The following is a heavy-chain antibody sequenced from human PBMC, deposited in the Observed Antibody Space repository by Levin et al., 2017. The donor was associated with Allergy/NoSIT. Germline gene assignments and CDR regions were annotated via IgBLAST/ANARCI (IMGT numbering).Heavy chain of an antibody. CDR1: GFTFSNYE. CDR2: IGSSGESI. CDR3: ARKRPMTEAGIFGYFDY. J-gene: IGHJ4*02. D-gene: IGHD6-19*01. Sequence: GGSLRLSCTASGFTFSNYEMNWVRQAPGKGLEWVSNIGSSGESIYYADSVKGRFSISRDNAKNSLYLQMHSLRAEEEAVYYCARKRPMTEAGIFGYFDYWGQGTLVTVSA. V-gene: IGHV3-48*03.